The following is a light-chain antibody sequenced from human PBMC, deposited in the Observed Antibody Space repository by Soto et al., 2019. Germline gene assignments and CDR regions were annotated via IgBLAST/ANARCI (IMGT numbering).Light chain of an antibody. CDR2: GNS. CDR3: QSYDSSLSRRV. V-gene: IGLV1-40*01. CDR1: SSNIGAGYD. Sequence: QSVLTQPPSVSGAPGQRVTISCTGSSSNIGAGYDVHWYQQLPGTAPKLLIYGNSNRPSGVPDRFSGSKSGTSASLAITGLQAEDEADYYCQSYDSSLSRRVFGGGTKLTV. J-gene: IGLJ2*01.